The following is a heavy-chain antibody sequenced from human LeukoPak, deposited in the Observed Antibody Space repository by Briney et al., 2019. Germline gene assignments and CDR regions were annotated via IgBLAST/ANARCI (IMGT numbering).Heavy chain of an antibody. J-gene: IGHJ5*02. Sequence: EASVKVSCKASGGTFSSYAISWVRRAPGQGLEWMGGIIPIFGTANYAQKFQGRVTITTDESTSTAYMELSSLRSEDTAVYYCARDLLDPSFYNCFDPWGQGTLVTVSS. CDR3: ARDLLDPSFYNCFDP. V-gene: IGHV1-69*05. CDR2: IIPIFGTA. CDR1: GGTFSSYA. D-gene: IGHD1-1*01.